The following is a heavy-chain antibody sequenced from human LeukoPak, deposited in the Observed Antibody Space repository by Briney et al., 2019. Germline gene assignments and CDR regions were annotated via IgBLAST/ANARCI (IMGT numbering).Heavy chain of an antibody. D-gene: IGHD5-24*01. J-gene: IGHJ4*02. Sequence: GGTLRLSCVASRFTFSRHGMNWVRQAPGKGLESVSGISPSGDIKYYVDSVKGRFTVSRDNSKNTLYLQINSLRDEDTAVYYCAKDDAWLQYNDWGQGTLVTVSS. V-gene: IGHV3-23*01. CDR1: RFTFSRHG. CDR2: ISPSGDIK. CDR3: AKDDAWLQYND.